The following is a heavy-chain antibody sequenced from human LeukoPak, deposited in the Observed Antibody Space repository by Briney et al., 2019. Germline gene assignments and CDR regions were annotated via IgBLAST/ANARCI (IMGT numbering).Heavy chain of an antibody. V-gene: IGHV3-74*01. CDR3: ASRGYTVTTPLDY. D-gene: IGHD4-17*01. J-gene: IGHJ4*02. CDR1: GFTFSSYW. CDR2: INSDGSTT. Sequence: GRSLRLSCAASGFTFSSYWMHWVRQAPGRGLVWVSRINSDGSTTAYADSVRGRLTISRDNSKNTLYLQMNRLRAEDTAVYYCASRGYTVTTPLDYWGQGTLVTVPS.